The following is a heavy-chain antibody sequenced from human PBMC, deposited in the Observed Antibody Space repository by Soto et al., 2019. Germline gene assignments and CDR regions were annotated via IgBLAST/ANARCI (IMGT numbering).Heavy chain of an antibody. CDR2: IKSDGTST. CDR3: AREGLDTAGFFDI. V-gene: IGHV3-74*03. Sequence: EVQLVESGGSLVQPGGSLRLSCAASGFTFSNYWMHWLRHAPGKGLVWVSRIKSDGTSTTYADSVKGRFTISRDNARNTLYLQMNSLIAEDTAVYYCAREGLDTAGFFDIWGQGTVVIVSS. CDR1: GFTFSNYW. D-gene: IGHD6-13*01. J-gene: IGHJ3*02.